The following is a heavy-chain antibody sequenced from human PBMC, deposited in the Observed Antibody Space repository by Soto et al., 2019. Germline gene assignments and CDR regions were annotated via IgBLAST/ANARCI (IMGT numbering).Heavy chain of an antibody. CDR2: IIPILGIA. J-gene: IGHJ6*03. Sequence: QVQLVQSGAEVKKPGSSVKVSCKASGGTFSSYTISWVRQAPGQGLEWMGRIIPILGIANYAQKFQGRVTITADKSTSTAYMELSSLRSEDTAVYYCATGGGVHCVSSAYYYMDVWGKGTTVTVSS. CDR1: GGTFSSYT. CDR3: ATGGGVHCVSSAYYYMDV. V-gene: IGHV1-69*02. D-gene: IGHD3-16*01.